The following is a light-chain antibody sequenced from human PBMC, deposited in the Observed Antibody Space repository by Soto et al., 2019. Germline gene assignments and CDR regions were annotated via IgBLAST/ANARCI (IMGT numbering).Light chain of an antibody. J-gene: IGKJ1*01. V-gene: IGKV1-39*01. CDR2: AAS. CDR3: QQSYSSPWT. CDR1: QSISYY. Sequence: DIPMTQSPSSLSASVGDRVTISCRASQSISYYLNWYQQKPGKAPNLLIYAASSLQSGVPSRFSGSRSGTDFTLTISSLQPEDFATYYCQQSYSSPWTFGQGTKVEIK.